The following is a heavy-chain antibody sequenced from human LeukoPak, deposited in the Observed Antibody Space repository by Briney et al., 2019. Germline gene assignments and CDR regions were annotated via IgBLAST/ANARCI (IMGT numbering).Heavy chain of an antibody. D-gene: IGHD3-22*01. CDR2: ISGSGGST. CDR3: ASYITMIVVFIGDAFDI. Sequence: GGSLRLSCAASGFTFSSYAMSWVRQAPGKGLEWVSAISGSGGSTYYADSVKGRFTISRDNSKNTLYLQMNSLRAEDTAVYYCASYITMIVVFIGDAFDIWGQGTMVTVSS. J-gene: IGHJ3*02. V-gene: IGHV3-23*01. CDR1: GFTFSSYA.